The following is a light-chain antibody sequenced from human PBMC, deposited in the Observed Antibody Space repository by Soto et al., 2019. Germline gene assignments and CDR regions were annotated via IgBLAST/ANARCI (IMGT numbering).Light chain of an antibody. J-gene: IGKJ5*01. V-gene: IGKV1-39*01. Sequence: DIQMTQSPSSLSASVGDRVTITCWTSQTISTYLNLYQHKPGKAPEVLIYAASNLQSGVPSRFSGSGSGTDFTLTISSLQPADSATYYCQQSYRTPITFGQGTRLEIK. CDR3: QQSYRTPIT. CDR1: QTISTY. CDR2: AAS.